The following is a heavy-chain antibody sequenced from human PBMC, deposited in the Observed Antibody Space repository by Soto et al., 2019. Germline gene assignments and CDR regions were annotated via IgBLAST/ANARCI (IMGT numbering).Heavy chain of an antibody. CDR1: GGSVSSGSYY. J-gene: IGHJ5*02. CDR3: ATLPRRCWFDP. V-gene: IGHV4-61*01. Sequence: SETLSLTCTVSGGSVSSGSYYWSWIRQPPGKGLEWIGYIYYSGSTNYNPSLKSRVTISVDTSKNQFSLKLSSVTAAARAVFYSATLPRRCWFDPWGQGTLVTVSS. D-gene: IGHD2-15*01. CDR2: IYYSGST.